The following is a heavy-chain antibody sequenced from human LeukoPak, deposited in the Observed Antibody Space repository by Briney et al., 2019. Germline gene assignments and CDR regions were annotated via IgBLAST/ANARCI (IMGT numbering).Heavy chain of an antibody. CDR1: GGSFSGYY. Sequence: SETLSLTCAVYGGSFSGYYWSWIRQPPGKGLEWIGQINHSGSTNYNPSLKSRVTISVDTSKNQFSLKLSSVTAADTAVYYCARGDIVLVPAATYYYYYGMDVWGQGATVTVSS. CDR2: INHSGST. V-gene: IGHV4-34*01. CDR3: ARGDIVLVPAATYYYYYGMDV. D-gene: IGHD2-2*01. J-gene: IGHJ6*02.